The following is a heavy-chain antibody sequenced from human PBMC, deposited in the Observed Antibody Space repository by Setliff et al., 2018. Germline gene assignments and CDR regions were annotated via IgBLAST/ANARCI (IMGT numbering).Heavy chain of an antibody. D-gene: IGHD4-17*01. CDR2: INHSGST. Sequence: PSETLSLTCAVYGGSFSGYYWSWIRQPPGRGREWIGEINHSGSTNYNPSLKSRVTITVDTSKNQFSLSLSSLTVADTAFYYCARDVVDGYGVDAYAGGGFDILGQGTMVTFSS. J-gene: IGHJ3*02. CDR3: ARDVVDGYGVDAYAGGGFDI. V-gene: IGHV4-34*01. CDR1: GGSFSGYY.